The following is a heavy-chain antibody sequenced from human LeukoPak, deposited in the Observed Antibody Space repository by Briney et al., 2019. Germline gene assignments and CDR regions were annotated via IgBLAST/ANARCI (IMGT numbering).Heavy chain of an antibody. Sequence: SETLSLTCTVSGGSISTSNYYWGWIRQPPGKGLEWIGNIFYSGSTYYSPSLRSRVTISLDTSRNQFSLKLSSVTAADTAVYYCAGETAAAGNFDYWGQGTLVTVSS. V-gene: IGHV4-39*07. D-gene: IGHD6-13*01. CDR1: GGSISTSNYY. CDR2: IFYSGST. J-gene: IGHJ4*02. CDR3: AGETAAAGNFDY.